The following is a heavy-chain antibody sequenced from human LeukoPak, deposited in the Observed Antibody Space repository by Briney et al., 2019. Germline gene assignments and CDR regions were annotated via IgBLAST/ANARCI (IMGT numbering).Heavy chain of an antibody. V-gene: IGHV1-8*01. Sequence: GASVKVSRKASGYTFTSYDINCVRQATGQGLEWMVWMNPNSGNTGYAQKFQGRVTMTRNTSISTAYMELSSLRSEDTAVYYCARAFGGGRLNWFDPWGQGTLVTVSS. CDR2: MNPNSGNT. CDR1: GYTFTSYD. J-gene: IGHJ5*02. D-gene: IGHD3-16*01. CDR3: ARAFGGGRLNWFDP.